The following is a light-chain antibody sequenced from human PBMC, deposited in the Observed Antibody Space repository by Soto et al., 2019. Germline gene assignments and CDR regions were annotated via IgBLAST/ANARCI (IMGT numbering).Light chain of an antibody. Sequence: QSVLTQPASVSGSPGQSITISCTGTSSDVGGYHYVSWYQQHPGKAPKLMIYDVSNRPSGVSNRFSGSKSGNTASLTISGLQAEDEADYYCCSYPTSSTVLFSGGTKLTVL. CDR1: SSDVGGYHY. V-gene: IGLV2-14*03. CDR3: CSYPTSSTVL. CDR2: DVS. J-gene: IGLJ2*01.